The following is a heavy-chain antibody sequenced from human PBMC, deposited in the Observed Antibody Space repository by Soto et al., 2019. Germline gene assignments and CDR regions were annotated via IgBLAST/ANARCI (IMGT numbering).Heavy chain of an antibody. D-gene: IGHD3-3*01. CDR2: ISSSGSTI. V-gene: IGHV3-48*03. CDR3: ARDRGGAEDDFWRPSSIHYAFDI. Sequence: EVQLVESGGGLVQPGGSLRLSCAASGFTFSSYEMNWVRQAPGKGLEWVSYISSSGSTIYYADSVKGRFTISRDNAKNSLYLQMNSLRAEDTAVYYCARDRGGAEDDFWRPSSIHYAFDIWGQGTMVTVSS. CDR1: GFTFSSYE. J-gene: IGHJ3*02.